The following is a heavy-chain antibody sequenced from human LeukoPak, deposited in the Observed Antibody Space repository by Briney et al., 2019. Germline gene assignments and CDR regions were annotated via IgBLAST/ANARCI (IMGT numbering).Heavy chain of an antibody. V-gene: IGHV3-30-3*01. Sequence: PGGSLRLSCAASGFTFSSYAMHWVRQAPGKGLEWVAVISYDGSNKYYADSVKGRFTISRDNSKNTLYLQMNSLRAEDTAVYYCARDPSTVTTGLFRYGMDVWGQGTTVTVSS. D-gene: IGHD4-17*01. CDR3: ARDPSTVTTGLFRYGMDV. CDR1: GFTFSSYA. J-gene: IGHJ6*02. CDR2: ISYDGSNK.